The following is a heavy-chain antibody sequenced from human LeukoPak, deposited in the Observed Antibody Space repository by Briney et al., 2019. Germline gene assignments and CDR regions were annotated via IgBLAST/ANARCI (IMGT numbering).Heavy chain of an antibody. D-gene: IGHD3-22*01. CDR1: GASISRNIYY. J-gene: IGHJ3*02. V-gene: IGHV4-39*02. Sequence: PSETLSLTCSVSGASISRNIYYWGWIRQSPGKGLEWIGTFYYTGSTYYNPSLKSRITISVDTSKNHFSLKLSSVTAADTAVYYCARANYYDSSGYYYNAFDIWGQGTMVTVSS. CDR3: ARANYYDSSGYYYNAFDI. CDR2: FYYTGST.